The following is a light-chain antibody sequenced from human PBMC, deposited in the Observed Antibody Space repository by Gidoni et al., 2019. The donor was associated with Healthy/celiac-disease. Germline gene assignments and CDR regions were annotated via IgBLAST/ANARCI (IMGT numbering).Light chain of an antibody. CDR3: QPRSNWPPLFT. Sequence: EIVLTQSPATLSLSPGERATLPCRASQSVSSYLAWYQQKPGQAPRLLIYDASNRATGIPARFSGSASGTDFTLTISSLEPEEFAVYYCQPRSNWPPLFTFGPGTKVDIK. J-gene: IGKJ3*01. CDR2: DAS. CDR1: QSVSSY. V-gene: IGKV3-11*01.